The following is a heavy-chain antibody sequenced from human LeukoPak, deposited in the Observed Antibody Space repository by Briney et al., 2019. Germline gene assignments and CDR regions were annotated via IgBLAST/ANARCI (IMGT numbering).Heavy chain of an antibody. V-gene: IGHV3-7*03. CDR2: IKYDGSEQ. CDR1: GFIFSSHW. CDR3: ARDYGWSFAN. J-gene: IGHJ4*02. Sequence: PGGSLRLSCTSSGFIFSSHWMNWVRQAPGKGPEWVASIKYDGSEQYYVDSVKGRFSISRDNTKNLLYLQMNSLRVEDTAVCYCARDYGWSFANWGQGTLVTVSS. D-gene: IGHD3-10*01.